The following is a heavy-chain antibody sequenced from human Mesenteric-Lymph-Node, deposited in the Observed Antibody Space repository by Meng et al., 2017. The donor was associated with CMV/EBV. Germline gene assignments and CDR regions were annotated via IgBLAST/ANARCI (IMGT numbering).Heavy chain of an antibody. CDR2: IYYSGST. CDR1: GGSISGYY. Sequence: SETLSLTCTVSGGSISGYYWSWIRQPPGKGLEWIGYIYYSGSTNYNPSLKSRVTISVDTSKNQFSLKLSSVTAADTAVYYCARVERRYDAFDIWGQGTMVTVSS. V-gene: IGHV4-59*01. D-gene: IGHD3-16*01. J-gene: IGHJ3*02. CDR3: ARVERRYDAFDI.